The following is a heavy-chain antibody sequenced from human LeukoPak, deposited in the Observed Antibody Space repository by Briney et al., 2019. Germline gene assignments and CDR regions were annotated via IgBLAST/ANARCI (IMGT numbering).Heavy chain of an antibody. CDR1: GFTVSSNY. J-gene: IGHJ4*02. D-gene: IGHD3-3*01. Sequence: GGSLRLSCAASGFTVSSNYMSWVRQAPGKGLEWVSVIYSGGSTYCADSVKGRFTISRDNSKNTLYLQMNSLRAADTAVYYCARGGRPGDFWSGYYSLWGQGTLVTVSS. CDR2: IYSGGST. CDR3: ARGGRPGDFWSGYYSL. V-gene: IGHV3-53*01.